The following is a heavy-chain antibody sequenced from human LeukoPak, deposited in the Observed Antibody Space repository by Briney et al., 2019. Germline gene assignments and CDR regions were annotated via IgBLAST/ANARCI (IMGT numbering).Heavy chain of an antibody. J-gene: IGHJ4*02. CDR1: GYTFTSYG. CDR2: ISAYNGNT. CDR3: ARDQWPRGGGDFDY. V-gene: IGHV1-18*01. Sequence: ASAKVSCKASGYTFTSYGISWVRQAPGQGLEWMGWISAYNGNTNYAQKLQGRVTMTTDTSTSTAYMELRSLRSDDTAVYYCARDQWPRGGGDFDYWGQGTLVTVSS. D-gene: IGHD6-19*01.